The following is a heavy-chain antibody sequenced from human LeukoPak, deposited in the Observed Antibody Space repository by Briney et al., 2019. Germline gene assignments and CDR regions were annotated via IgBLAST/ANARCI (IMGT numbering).Heavy chain of an antibody. Sequence: ASVKVSCKASGYTFTKYGITWVRQAPGQGLEWMGWISTYNGNTNYAQKFQERVTITRDMSTSTAYMELSSLRSEDTAVYYCAAGLGSGYGPFDYWGQGTLVTVSS. V-gene: IGHV1-18*01. CDR1: GYTFTKYG. J-gene: IGHJ4*02. D-gene: IGHD5-12*01. CDR2: ISTYNGNT. CDR3: AAGLGSGYGPFDY.